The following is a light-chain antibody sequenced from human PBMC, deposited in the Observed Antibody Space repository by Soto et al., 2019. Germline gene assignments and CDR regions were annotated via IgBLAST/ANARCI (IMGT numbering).Light chain of an antibody. CDR1: SSDVGRYNY. J-gene: IGLJ2*01. V-gene: IGLV2-14*01. Sequence: QSVLTQPASVSGSPGQSITISCTGTSSDVGRYNYVSWYQQHPGKAPKLMISEVSNRPSGVSNRFSGSKSGNTASLTISGLQAEDEADYYCSSYTSSTTPVFGGGTKVTVL. CDR2: EVS. CDR3: SSYTSSTTPV.